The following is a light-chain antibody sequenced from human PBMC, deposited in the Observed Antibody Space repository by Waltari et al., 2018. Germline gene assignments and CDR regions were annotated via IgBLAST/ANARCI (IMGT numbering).Light chain of an antibody. CDR3: SSYTGSSTLVI. V-gene: IGLV2-14*01. Sequence: QSALTQPASVSGSPGQSITISCTGSSSDVGTYDYVSWSQHHPGKAPKLIIYGVSNRPSGVSNRVSGSKSGTTASLTISGVQAEDEADYYCSSYTGSSTLVIFGGGTKLTVL. J-gene: IGLJ2*01. CDR2: GVS. CDR1: SSDVGTYDY.